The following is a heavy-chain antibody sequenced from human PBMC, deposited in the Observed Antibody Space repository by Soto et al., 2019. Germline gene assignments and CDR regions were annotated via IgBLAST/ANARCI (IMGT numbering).Heavy chain of an antibody. CDR1: GYTLTELS. J-gene: IGHJ4*02. D-gene: IGHD2-2*01. V-gene: IGHV1-18*01. CDR3: ARDDSRLYQLPTVDY. Sequence: ASVKVSCKVSGYTLTELSMHWVRQAPGKGLEWMGWISAYNGNTNYAQKLQGRVTMTTDTSTSTAYMELRSLRSDDTAVYYCARDDSRLYQLPTVDYWGQGTLVTVSS. CDR2: ISAYNGNT.